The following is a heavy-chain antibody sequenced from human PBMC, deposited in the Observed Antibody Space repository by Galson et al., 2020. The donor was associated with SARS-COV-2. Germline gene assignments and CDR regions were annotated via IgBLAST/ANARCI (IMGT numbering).Heavy chain of an antibody. J-gene: IGHJ6*02. D-gene: IGHD3-9*01. CDR3: ARGRYYNILTGDYYYYGMDV. CDR2: IISTRSTI. CDR1: GFTFSDYY. V-gene: IGHV3-11*01. Sequence: NSGGSLRLSCAASGFTFSDYYMTWIRHAPGTGLEWVSYIISTRSTIYYADSVKGRFTISRDNTKNSRYLQMNSLRAEDTAVYYCARGRYYNILTGDYYYYGMDVWGQGTTVTVSS.